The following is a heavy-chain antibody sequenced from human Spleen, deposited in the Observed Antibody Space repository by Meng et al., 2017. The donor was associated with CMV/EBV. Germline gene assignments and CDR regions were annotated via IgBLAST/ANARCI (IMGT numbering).Heavy chain of an antibody. J-gene: IGHJ3*02. V-gene: IGHV4-59*01. Sequence: SETLSLTCTVSGGSISSYYWSWIRQPPGKGLEWIGYIYYSGSTNYNPSLKSRVTISVDTSKNQFSLKLSSVTAADTAVYYCARDERGGFDIWGQGTMVTVSS. CDR3: ARDERGGFDI. D-gene: IGHD1-1*01. CDR2: IYYSGST. CDR1: GGSISSYY.